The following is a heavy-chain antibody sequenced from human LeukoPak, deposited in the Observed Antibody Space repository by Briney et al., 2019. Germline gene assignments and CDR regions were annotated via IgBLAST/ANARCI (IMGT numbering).Heavy chain of an antibody. D-gene: IGHD3-22*01. Sequence: PGGSRRLSSAADRFTFSSNWMHCVRPAPGKGLVWVSRINGDGGSTSYADSMKGRFTISRDNAKNTLYMQMNSLRAEDTAVYYCVRIRYDSSGRYFDNWGQGTLVTVSS. CDR1: RFTFSSNW. CDR2: INGDGGST. J-gene: IGHJ4*02. CDR3: VRIRYDSSGRYFDN. V-gene: IGHV3-74*01.